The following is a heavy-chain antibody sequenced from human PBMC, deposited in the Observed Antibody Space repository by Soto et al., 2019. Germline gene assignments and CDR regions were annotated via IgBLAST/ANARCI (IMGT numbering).Heavy chain of an antibody. CDR1: GFSLSTSGMC. V-gene: IGHV2-70*01. Sequence: SGPTLVNPTQTLTLTCTFSGFSLSTSGMCVSWIRQPPGKALEWLALIDWDDDKYYSTSLKTRLTISKDTSKNQVVLTMTNMDPVDTATYYCARNYYDSSGYYYSGPYYFDYWGQGTLVTVSS. J-gene: IGHJ4*02. D-gene: IGHD3-22*01. CDR3: ARNYYDSSGYYYSGPYYFDY. CDR2: IDWDDDK.